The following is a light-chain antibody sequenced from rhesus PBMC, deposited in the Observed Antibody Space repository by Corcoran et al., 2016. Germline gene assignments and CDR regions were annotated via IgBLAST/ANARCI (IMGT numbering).Light chain of an antibody. J-gene: IGKJ4*01. Sequence: EIVMTQSPATLSLSPGERATLSCRASQSVSTSVAWYQQRPHQAPRLLIYGTSNRATGIPDRLSGSGSGTYFTLIIRSLEVEDIGIYFCQQYDTWNTFGGGTKVEL. CDR3: QQYDTWNT. CDR2: GTS. V-gene: IGKV3S9*01. CDR1: QSVSTS.